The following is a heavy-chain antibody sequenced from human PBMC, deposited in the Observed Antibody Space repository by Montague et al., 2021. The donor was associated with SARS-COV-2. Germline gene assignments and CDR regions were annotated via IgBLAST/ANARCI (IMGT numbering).Heavy chain of an antibody. V-gene: IGHV4-39*01. CDR1: GDSIRSYF. CDR3: ASPGPPYYGSGSYRYFFDY. Sequence: SETLSLTCTVSGDSIRSYFWSWIRQPPGKGLEWIGSIYYSGSTYYNPSLKSRVTISVDTSKNQFSLKLSSVTAADTAVYYCASPGPPYYGSGSYRYFFDYWGQGTLVTVSS. CDR2: IYYSGST. D-gene: IGHD3-10*01. J-gene: IGHJ4*02.